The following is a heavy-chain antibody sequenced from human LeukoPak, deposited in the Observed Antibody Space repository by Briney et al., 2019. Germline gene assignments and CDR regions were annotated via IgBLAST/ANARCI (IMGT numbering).Heavy chain of an antibody. CDR3: AKDYYYDSSGYYYGDAFDI. V-gene: IGHV3-23*01. Sequence: QTGGSLRLSCAASGFTFSAYAMAWVRQAPGKGLEWVSTISGSGGTTYSADSVKGRFTISRDNSKNILYLQVNSLRAGDTAVYYCAKDYYYDSSGYYYGDAFDIWGQGTMVTVSS. CDR1: GFTFSAYA. J-gene: IGHJ3*02. CDR2: ISGSGGTT. D-gene: IGHD3-22*01.